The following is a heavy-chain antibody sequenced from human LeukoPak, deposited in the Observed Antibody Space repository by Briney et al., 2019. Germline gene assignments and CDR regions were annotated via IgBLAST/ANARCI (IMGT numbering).Heavy chain of an antibody. J-gene: IGHJ5*02. D-gene: IGHD2-2*01. CDR1: GYNFANYW. V-gene: IGHV5-10-1*01. CDR3: ATEYPWFDP. Sequence: GESLKISCKGSGYNFANYWITWVRQMPGKGLEWMGRIDPSDSSINYSLSFQGLVTLSADKSISTAYLQWSSLRASDSAMYYCATEYPWFDPWGQGTSVTVSS. CDR2: IDPSDSSI.